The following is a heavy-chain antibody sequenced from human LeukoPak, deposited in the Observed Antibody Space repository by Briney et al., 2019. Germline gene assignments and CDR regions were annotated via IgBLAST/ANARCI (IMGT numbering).Heavy chain of an antibody. D-gene: IGHD7-27*01. Sequence: ASVKVSCKASGYTFTSYYMHWVRQAPGQGLEWMGIINPSGGSTSYAQKFQGRVTMTRDTSTSTVYMELSSLTFEDTAVYYCARGPPNWGMVGYWGQGTLVTVSS. CDR1: GYTFTSYY. CDR3: ARGPPNWGMVGY. J-gene: IGHJ4*02. CDR2: INPSGGST. V-gene: IGHV1-46*01.